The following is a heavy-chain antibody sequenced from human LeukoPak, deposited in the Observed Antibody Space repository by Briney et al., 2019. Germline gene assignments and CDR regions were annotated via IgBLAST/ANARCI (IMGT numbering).Heavy chain of an antibody. CDR2: INPNSGAT. D-gene: IGHD3-10*01. CDR3: AREAHGSGTYYSDY. Sequence: ASVKVSCKASGYTFTAYFIHWVRQAPGQGLEWMGWINPNSGATLYAQMFQGRVTMTRDTSISTAYMELSRLRSDNRAVYYCAREAHGSGTYYSDYWGQGTLVTVSS. J-gene: IGHJ4*02. CDR1: GYTFTAYF. V-gene: IGHV1-2*02.